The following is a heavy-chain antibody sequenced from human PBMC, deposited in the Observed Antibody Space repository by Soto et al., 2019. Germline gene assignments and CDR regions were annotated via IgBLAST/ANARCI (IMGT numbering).Heavy chain of an antibody. V-gene: IGHV3-23*01. CDR2: ISGSGGST. Sequence: QPGGSLRLSCAXXXXXFSSDAXXXXXXXXXKGLEWVSAISGSGGSTYYADSVKGRFTISRDNSKNTLYLQMNSLRAEDTAVYYCAKDGGYSYGPGAFDIWGQGTMVT. D-gene: IGHD5-18*01. CDR1: XXXFSSDA. J-gene: IGHJ3*02. CDR3: AKDGGYSYGPGAFDI.